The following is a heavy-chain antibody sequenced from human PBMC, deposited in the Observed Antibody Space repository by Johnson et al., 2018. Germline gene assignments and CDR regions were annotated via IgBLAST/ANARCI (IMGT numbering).Heavy chain of an antibody. CDR2: ISYDGSNK. V-gene: IGHV3-30*03. Sequence: QVQLQESGGGVVQPGRSLRLSCAASGFTCSSYGMHWVRQAPGKGLEWVVLISYDGSNKYYVDSVKGRFTISRDNSKNTLYLQMNSLRAEDTAGYYGVREGSRASRYYYYYLDVWGKGTTVTVSS. D-gene: IGHD2-15*01. J-gene: IGHJ6*03. CDR1: GFTCSSYG. CDR3: VREGSRASRYYYYYLDV.